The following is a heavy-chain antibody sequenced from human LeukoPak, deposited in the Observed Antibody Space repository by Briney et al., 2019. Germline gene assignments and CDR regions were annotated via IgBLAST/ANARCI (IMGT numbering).Heavy chain of an antibody. Sequence: SETLSLTCTVSGGSISSSSYYWGWIRQPPGKGLEWIGSIYYSGSTYYNPSLKSRVTISVDTSKNQFSLKLSSVTAADTAVYYCARSYGMATITYDYWGQGTLVTVS. D-gene: IGHD5-24*01. J-gene: IGHJ4*02. CDR2: IYYSGST. CDR1: GGSISSSSYY. CDR3: ARSYGMATITYDY. V-gene: IGHV4-39*01.